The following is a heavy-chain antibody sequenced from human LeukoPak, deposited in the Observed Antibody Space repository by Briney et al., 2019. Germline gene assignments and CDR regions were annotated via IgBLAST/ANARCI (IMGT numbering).Heavy chain of an antibody. V-gene: IGHV3-9*01. J-gene: IGHJ4*02. CDR1: GFTFDDYA. Sequence: GGSLRLSCAASGFTFDDYAMHWVRQAPGKGLEWVSGISWNSGSIGYADSVKGRFTTSRDNAKNSLYLQMNSLRAEDTALYYCAKDSHYYDSSGYYPFDYWGQGTLVTVSS. CDR3: AKDSHYYDSSGYYPFDY. CDR2: ISWNSGSI. D-gene: IGHD3-22*01.